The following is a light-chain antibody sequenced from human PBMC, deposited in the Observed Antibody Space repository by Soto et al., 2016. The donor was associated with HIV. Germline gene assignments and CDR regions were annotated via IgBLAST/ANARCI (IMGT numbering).Light chain of an antibody. CDR1: QSISSY. CDR2: AAS. V-gene: IGKV1-NL1*01. J-gene: IGKJ1*01. Sequence: DIQMTQSPSSLSASVGDRVTITCRASQSISSYLNWYQQKPGKAPKLLLYAASRLESGVPSRFSGSGSGTDHTLTISSLQPEDFATYYCQQYYSTPWTFGQGTKVEIK. CDR3: QQYYSTPWT.